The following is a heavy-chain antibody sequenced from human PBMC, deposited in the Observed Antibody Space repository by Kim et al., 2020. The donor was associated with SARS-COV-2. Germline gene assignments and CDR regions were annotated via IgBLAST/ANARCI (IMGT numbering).Heavy chain of an antibody. Sequence: RTSYNPSLQSRFNLSVEASKTQFSLKLSSVTAADTAVYYCARERSGVFDPWGQGTLVTVSS. J-gene: IGHJ5*02. CDR2: RT. D-gene: IGHD1-26*01. CDR3: ARERSGVFDP. V-gene: IGHV4-31*02.